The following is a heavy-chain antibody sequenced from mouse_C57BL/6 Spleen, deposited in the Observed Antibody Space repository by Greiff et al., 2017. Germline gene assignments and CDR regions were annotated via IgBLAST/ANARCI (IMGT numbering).Heavy chain of an antibody. Sequence: VQLQQSGAELVRPGTSVKVSCKASGYAFTNYLIEWVKQRPGQGLEGIGVINPGSGGTNYNEKFKGKATLTADKSSSTAYMQLSSLTSEDSAVYFCARSTGTGDYFDYWGQGTTLTVSS. CDR3: ARSTGTGDYFDY. V-gene: IGHV1-54*01. D-gene: IGHD4-1*02. J-gene: IGHJ2*01. CDR1: GYAFTNYL. CDR2: INPGSGGT.